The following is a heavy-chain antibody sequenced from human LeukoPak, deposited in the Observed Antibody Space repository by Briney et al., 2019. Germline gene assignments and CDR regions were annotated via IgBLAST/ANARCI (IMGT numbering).Heavy chain of an antibody. CDR3: ARGHYDFWSGYYTGLSEKYMDV. V-gene: IGHV4-34*01. J-gene: IGHJ6*03. CDR2: INHSGST. D-gene: IGHD3-3*01. CDR1: GGSFSGYY. Sequence: PSETLSLTCAVYGGSFSGYYWSWIRQPPGKGLEWIGEINHSGSTNYNPSLKSRVTISVDTSKNQFSLKLSSVTAADTAVYYCARGHYDFWSGYYTGLSEKYMDVWGKGTTVTVSS.